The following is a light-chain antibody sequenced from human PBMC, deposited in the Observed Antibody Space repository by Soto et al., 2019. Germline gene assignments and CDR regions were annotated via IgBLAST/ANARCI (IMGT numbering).Light chain of an antibody. CDR2: DAS. CDR1: QSVSSN. CDR3: QQYNNWPT. J-gene: IGKJ1*01. V-gene: IGKV3-15*01. Sequence: EIVMTQSPATLSVSPGERATLSCRASQSVSSNLAWYQQKPGQAPRLLIYDASTRATGIPARFSGSGSGTDFTLTISSLQSEDFALYYCQQYNNWPTCGQGTKVEIK.